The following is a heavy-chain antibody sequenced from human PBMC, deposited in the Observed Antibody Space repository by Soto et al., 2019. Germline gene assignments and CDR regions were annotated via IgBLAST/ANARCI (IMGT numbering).Heavy chain of an antibody. Sequence: PGESLKISCKGSGYSFTSYWIGWVRQMPGKGLEWMGIIYPGDSDTRYSPSFQGQVTISADKSISTAYLQWSSLKASDTAMYYCERSRGIQLWSLYFDYWGQGTLVTVSS. CDR1: GYSFTSYW. J-gene: IGHJ4*02. D-gene: IGHD5-18*01. V-gene: IGHV5-51*01. CDR2: IYPGDSDT. CDR3: ERSRGIQLWSLYFDY.